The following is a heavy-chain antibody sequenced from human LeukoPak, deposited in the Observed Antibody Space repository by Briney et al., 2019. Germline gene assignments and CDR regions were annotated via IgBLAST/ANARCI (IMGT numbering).Heavy chain of an antibody. CDR3: ARGPYDFWGGFWFDP. CDR1: GYTFTGYY. Sequence: ASVKVSCKASGYTFTGYYMHWVRQAPGQGLEWMGWINPNSGGTNYAQKFQGRVTMTRDTSISTAYMELSRLRSDDTAVYYCARGPYDFWGGFWFDPWGQGTLVTVSS. V-gene: IGHV1-2*02. CDR2: INPNSGGT. D-gene: IGHD3-3*01. J-gene: IGHJ5*02.